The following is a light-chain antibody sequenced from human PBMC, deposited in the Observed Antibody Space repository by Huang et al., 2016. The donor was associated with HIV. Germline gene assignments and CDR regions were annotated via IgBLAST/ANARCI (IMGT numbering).Light chain of an antibody. J-gene: IGKJ3*01. Sequence: EIVMTQSPGTLSVSPGERATLSCRASQSVRSNLAWSQQKPGQDPRLLIYDASTRANGVPARFSGSGAGTQFTLSISSLQSEDFAVYYCQQYDNWPPFTFGPGTKVDIK. CDR1: QSVRSN. CDR3: QQYDNWPPFT. V-gene: IGKV3-15*01. CDR2: DAS.